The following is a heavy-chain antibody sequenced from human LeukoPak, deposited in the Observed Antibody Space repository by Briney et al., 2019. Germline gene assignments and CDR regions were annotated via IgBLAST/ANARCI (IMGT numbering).Heavy chain of an antibody. CDR2: INPNSGGT. V-gene: IGHV1-2*02. CDR1: GYTFTGYY. CDR3: ARDGYTYGDNWFDP. D-gene: IGHD5-18*01. J-gene: IGHJ5*02. Sequence: ASVKVSCKASGYTFTGYYMHWVRQAPGQGLEWRGWINPNSGGTSYAQKFQGRVTMTRDTYISTAYMELTRLTSDDTAVYYCARDGYTYGDNWFDPWGQGTLVTVSS.